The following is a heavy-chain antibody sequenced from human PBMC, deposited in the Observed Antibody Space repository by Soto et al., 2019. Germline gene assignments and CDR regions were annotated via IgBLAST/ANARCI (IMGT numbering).Heavy chain of an antibody. CDR3: ARAKPVVPDAHSLSYYYYGMDV. V-gene: IGHV4-34*01. J-gene: IGHJ6*02. D-gene: IGHD2-2*01. CDR1: GGSFSGYY. CDR2: INNSGST. Sequence: SETLSLTCAVYGGSFSGYYWSWIRQPPGKGLEWIGEINNSGSTNYNPSLKSRVTISVDTSKNTFYLKLSSVTAADTAVYYCARAKPVVPDAHSLSYYYYGMDVWGQGTTVTVSS.